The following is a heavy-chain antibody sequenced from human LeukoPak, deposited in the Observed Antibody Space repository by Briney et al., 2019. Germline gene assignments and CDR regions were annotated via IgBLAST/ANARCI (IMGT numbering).Heavy chain of an antibody. CDR2: ISTTGST. CDR1: GGSISGGTYY. J-gene: IGHJ3*02. V-gene: IGHV4-61*02. Sequence: SQTLSLTCTVSGGSISGGTYYWSWIRQPAGKGLEWIGRISTTGSTNYNPSLKSRVTISVDTSKNQFSLQLNSVTPEDTAVYYCARDHVGILDSTSAFDIWGQGTMVTVSS. D-gene: IGHD3-10*01. CDR3: ARDHVGILDSTSAFDI.